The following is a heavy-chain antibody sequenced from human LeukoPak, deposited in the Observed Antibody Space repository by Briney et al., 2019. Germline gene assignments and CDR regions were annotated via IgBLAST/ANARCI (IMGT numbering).Heavy chain of an antibody. D-gene: IGHD3-22*01. V-gene: IGHV3-23*01. CDR1: GFSFCGYG. CDR3: AIMHGYYDGSGYWVQ. Sequence: PGGSLRLSCAASGFSFCGYGMSWVRQAPGKGLEWVSFITHNADRTSYADSVEGRFTISRDNPTNTLYMQMNSLRDEDTAVYYCAIMHGYYDGSGYWVQWGQGTLVADSS. J-gene: IGHJ1*01. CDR2: ITHNADRT.